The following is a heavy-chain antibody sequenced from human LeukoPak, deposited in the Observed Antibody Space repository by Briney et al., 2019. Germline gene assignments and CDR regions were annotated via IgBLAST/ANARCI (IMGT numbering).Heavy chain of an antibody. CDR3: ARGATVLRFLEWLHKYYFDY. CDR2: ISCSSSTI. D-gene: IGHD3-3*01. Sequence: GGSLRLSCAASGFTFSSYGMNWVRQAPGKGLEWVSYISCSSSTIYYADSVKGRFTISRDNAKNSLYLQMNSLRAEDTAVYYCARGATVLRFLEWLHKYYFDYWGQGTLVTVSS. V-gene: IGHV3-48*04. J-gene: IGHJ4*02. CDR1: GFTFSSYG.